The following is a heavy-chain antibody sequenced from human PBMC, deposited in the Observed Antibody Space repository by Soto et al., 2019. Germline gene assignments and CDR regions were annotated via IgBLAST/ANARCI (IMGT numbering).Heavy chain of an antibody. D-gene: IGHD2-15*01. CDR3: AKRRGAGGHFDY. V-gene: IGHV3-23*01. CDR2: VSIGGST. Sequence: GGSLRLSCAASGFTFSSYAMGWVRQGPGKGLEWVAVVSIGGSTHYADSVRGRFTISRDNSKNTLSPQMNSLTAEDTAVYFCAKRRGAGGHFDYWGQGALVTVSS. J-gene: IGHJ4*02. CDR1: GFTFSSYA.